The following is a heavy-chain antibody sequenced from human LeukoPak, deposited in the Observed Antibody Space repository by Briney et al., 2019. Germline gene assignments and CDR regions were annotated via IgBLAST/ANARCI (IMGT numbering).Heavy chain of an antibody. Sequence: GGSLRLSCAASGFTLSSYGMHWVRQAPGTGLEWVAFIRYVGSNKYYADSVKGRFTISRDNSRNTLYLQMNSLRAEDTAVYYCAKDRVSDSANVAIAATNWGQGTLVTVSS. CDR2: IRYVGSNK. D-gene: IGHD6-13*01. CDR3: AKDRVSDSANVAIAATN. V-gene: IGHV3-30*02. J-gene: IGHJ4*02. CDR1: GFTLSSYG.